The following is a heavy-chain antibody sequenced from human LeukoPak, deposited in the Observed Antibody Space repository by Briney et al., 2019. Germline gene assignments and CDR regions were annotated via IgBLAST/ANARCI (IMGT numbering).Heavy chain of an antibody. CDR3: ARDRIVVVPAAINGMDV. CDR2: ISAYNGNT. D-gene: IGHD2-2*01. CDR1: GYTFTSYG. J-gene: IGHJ6*02. V-gene: IGHV1-18*01. Sequence: GASVKVSCKASGYTFTSYGISWVRQAPGQGLEWMGWISAYNGNTNYAQKLQGRVTMTTDTSTSTAYTELRSLRSDDTAVYYCARDRIVVVPAAINGMDVWGQGTTVNVSS.